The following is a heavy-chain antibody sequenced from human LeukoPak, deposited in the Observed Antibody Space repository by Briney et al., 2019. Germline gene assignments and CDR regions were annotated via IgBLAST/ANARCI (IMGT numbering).Heavy chain of an antibody. Sequence: ASVKVSCKASGYTFTCYYMHWVRQAPGQGLEWMGWINPNSGGTSYAQKFQGRVTMTRDTSISTAYMELSRLRSDDTAVYYCARVRARTACYDYWGQGTLVTVSS. CDR2: INPNSGGT. J-gene: IGHJ4*02. V-gene: IGHV1-2*02. CDR3: ARVRARTACYDY. CDR1: GYTFTCYY. D-gene: IGHD2-21*01.